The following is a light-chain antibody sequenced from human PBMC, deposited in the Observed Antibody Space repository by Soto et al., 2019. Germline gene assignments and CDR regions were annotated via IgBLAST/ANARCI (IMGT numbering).Light chain of an antibody. Sequence: QSALTQPASVSGSPGQSITISCTGTSSDVGGYLYVSWYQQHPGKAPKLLIYEVSTRPSGVSNRFSGSKSGNTASLTISGLQAEDEADYYCSSYTRSNTLVFGGGTKLTVL. CDR2: EVS. V-gene: IGLV2-14*01. CDR3: SSYTRSNTLV. CDR1: SSDVGGYLY. J-gene: IGLJ3*02.